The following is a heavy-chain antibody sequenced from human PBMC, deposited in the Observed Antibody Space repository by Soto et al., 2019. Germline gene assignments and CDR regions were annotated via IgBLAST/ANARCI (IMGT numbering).Heavy chain of an antibody. CDR1: GYTFTSYY. CDR2: INPSGGST. CDR3: ASTPRIAVAGNHHFDY. Sequence: ASVKVSCKASGYTFTSYYMHWVRQAPGQGLEWMGIINPSGGSTSYAQKFQGRVTMTRDTSTSTVYMELSSLRSEDTAVYYCASTPRIAVAGNHHFDYWGQGTLVTVSS. D-gene: IGHD6-19*01. V-gene: IGHV1-46*03. J-gene: IGHJ4*02.